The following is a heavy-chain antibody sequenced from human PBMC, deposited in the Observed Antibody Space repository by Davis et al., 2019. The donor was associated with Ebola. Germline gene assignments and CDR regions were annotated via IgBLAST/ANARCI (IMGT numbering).Heavy chain of an antibody. V-gene: IGHV4-59*08. CDR3: ARPAVGATDAIDY. D-gene: IGHD1-26*01. CDR1: GGSITSYH. Sequence: MPSETLSLTCSVSGGSITSYHWTWIRQPPGKGLEWIGHMFYSASTNYNPSLKSRVTISVDKSKSQFSLKLSSVTAADPAVYYCARPAVGATDAIDYWGQGTLVTVSS. J-gene: IGHJ4*02. CDR2: MFYSAST.